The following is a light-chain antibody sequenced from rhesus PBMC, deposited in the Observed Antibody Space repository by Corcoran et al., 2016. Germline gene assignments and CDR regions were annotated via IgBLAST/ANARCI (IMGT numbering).Light chain of an antibody. CDR3: LHYSSTLT. CDR2: KAS. CDR1: QSIASW. V-gene: IGKV1-22*01. J-gene: IGKJ3*01. Sequence: DIRMTQSPSSLSASVGDTVTITCRASQSIASWLDWYQQKPGKAPKLLIYKASSLQSGVPSRLSGSGSGTDLTLTINSLKPDDVATYYCLHYSSTLTFGPGTKLDIK.